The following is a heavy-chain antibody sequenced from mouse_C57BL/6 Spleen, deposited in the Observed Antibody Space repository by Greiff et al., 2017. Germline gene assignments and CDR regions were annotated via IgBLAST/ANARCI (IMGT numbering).Heavy chain of an antibody. J-gene: IGHJ1*03. D-gene: IGHD1-1*01. Sequence: EVQLQQSGPELVKPGASVKIPCKASGYTFTDYNMDWVKQSHGKSLEWIGDINPNNGGTIYNQKFKGKATLTADKSSSTAYMELRSLTSEDTAVYYCARSPDCDGSGYRYFDVWGTGTTVTVSS. CDR1: GYTFTDYN. CDR2: INPNNGGT. CDR3: ARSPDCDGSGYRYFDV. V-gene: IGHV1-18*01.